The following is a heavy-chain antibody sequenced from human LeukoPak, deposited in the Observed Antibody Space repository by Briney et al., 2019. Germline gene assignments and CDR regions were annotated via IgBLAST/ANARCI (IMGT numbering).Heavy chain of an antibody. D-gene: IGHD6-13*01. CDR2: IRSKANSYAT. Sequence: PGGSLRLSCAASGFTFSGSAMHWVRQASGKGLEWVGRIRSKANSYATAYAASVKGRFTISRDDSKNTAYLQMNSLKTEDTAVYYCTSLTPNSSSWYGYWGQGTLVTVSS. V-gene: IGHV3-73*01. J-gene: IGHJ4*02. CDR3: TSLTPNSSSWYGY. CDR1: GFTFSGSA.